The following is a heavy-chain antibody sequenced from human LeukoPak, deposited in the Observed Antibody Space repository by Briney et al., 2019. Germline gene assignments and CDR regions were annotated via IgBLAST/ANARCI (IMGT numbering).Heavy chain of an antibody. J-gene: IGHJ4*02. V-gene: IGHV4-59*08. CDR1: GGSISTYY. CDR2: NYYSGST. Sequence: SETLSLTCTVSGGSISTYYWSWIRQPPGKGLECIGYNYYSGSTNYNPSLKSRVTISVDTSKNQFSLKLTSVTAADTAVYYCARGKGSGWTFDYWGQGTLVTVSS. D-gene: IGHD6-19*01. CDR3: ARGKGSGWTFDY.